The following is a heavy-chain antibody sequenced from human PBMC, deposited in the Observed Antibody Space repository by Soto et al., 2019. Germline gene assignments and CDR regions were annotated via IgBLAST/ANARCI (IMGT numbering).Heavy chain of an antibody. J-gene: IGHJ4*02. CDR2: ISYDGSNK. V-gene: IGHV3-30-3*01. CDR3: AKDEYYDILTGYYTTFCFDY. Sequence: GGSLRLSCAAAGFTFSSYAMHWVRQAPGKGLEWVAVISYDGSNKYYADSVKGRFTISRDNSKNTLYLQMNSLRAEDTAVYYCAKDEYYDILTGYYTTFCFDYWGQGTLVTVSS. CDR1: GFTFSSYA. D-gene: IGHD3-9*01.